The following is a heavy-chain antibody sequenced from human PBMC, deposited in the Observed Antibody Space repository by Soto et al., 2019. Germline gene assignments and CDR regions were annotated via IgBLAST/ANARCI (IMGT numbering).Heavy chain of an antibody. CDR3: SGDGATWNDREGAY. CDR2: IKPDGSEK. V-gene: IGHV3-7*01. D-gene: IGHD1-1*01. Sequence: GGSLRLSCAASGFTFSYYWMSWVRQSPGKGPEWVANIKPDGSEKYYVDSVKGRFTISRDNAKNSLYLQMNSLRAEDTAIYYCSGDGATWNDREGAYWGRGILVTVSS. CDR1: GFTFSYYW. J-gene: IGHJ4*02.